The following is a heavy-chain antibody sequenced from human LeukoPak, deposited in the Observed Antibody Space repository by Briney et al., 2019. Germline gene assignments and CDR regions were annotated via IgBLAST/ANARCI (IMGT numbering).Heavy chain of an antibody. V-gene: IGHV3-66*01. CDR2: IFSGGTI. Sequence: GGSLRLSCAASGFTVSSNFMSWVRQAPGKGLEWVSVIFSGGTIYYADSVKGRFTISRDNAKNSLYLQMNSLRAEDTAVYYCARDMTYCGGDCYFFDYWGQGTLVTVSS. D-gene: IGHD2-21*02. CDR3: ARDMTYCGGDCYFFDY. CDR1: GFTVSSNF. J-gene: IGHJ4*02.